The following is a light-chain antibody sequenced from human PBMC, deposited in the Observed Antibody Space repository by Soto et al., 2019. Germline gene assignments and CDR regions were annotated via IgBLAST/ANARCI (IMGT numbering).Light chain of an antibody. Sequence: QSALTQPASVSGSPGQSIAISCTGTSSDVGGYNRVSWYQQHPGKAPKLMVYEVSNRASGVSNRFSGSKSDNTASLTISGLQAEDEADYYCSSYTGSGTVWVFGGGTKVTVL. J-gene: IGLJ3*02. V-gene: IGLV2-14*01. CDR3: SSYTGSGTVWV. CDR1: SSDVGGYNR. CDR2: EVS.